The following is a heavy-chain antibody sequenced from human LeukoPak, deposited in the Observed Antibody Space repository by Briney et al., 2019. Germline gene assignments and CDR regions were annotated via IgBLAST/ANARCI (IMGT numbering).Heavy chain of an antibody. J-gene: IGHJ4*02. Sequence: PGGSLRLSCAASGFTFSNYAIHWVRQAPGKGLEWVASIRFNGNFYADYVKGRFTISRDNSKSTVSLQMDTLRTEDTALYYCARENWDFDFWGQGTPVTVSS. V-gene: IGHV3-30*02. D-gene: IGHD7-27*01. CDR2: IRFNGN. CDR3: ARENWDFDF. CDR1: GFTFSNYA.